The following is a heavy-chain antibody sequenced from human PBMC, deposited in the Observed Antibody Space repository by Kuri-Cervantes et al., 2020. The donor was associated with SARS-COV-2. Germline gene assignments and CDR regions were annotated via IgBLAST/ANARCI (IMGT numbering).Heavy chain of an antibody. CDR2: ISGSGGST. CDR1: GFTFSSYA. Sequence: GESLKISCAASGFTFSSYAMSWVRQAPGKGLEWVSAISGSGGSTYYADSVKGRFTISRDNSKNTLYLQMNSLRAEDTAVYYCAKDWLTDDAFDIWGQGTMVTVSS. V-gene: IGHV3-23*01. D-gene: IGHD6-19*01. CDR3: AKDWLTDDAFDI. J-gene: IGHJ3*02.